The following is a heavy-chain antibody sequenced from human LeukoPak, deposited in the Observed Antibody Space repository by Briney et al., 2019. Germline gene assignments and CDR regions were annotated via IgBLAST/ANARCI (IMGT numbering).Heavy chain of an antibody. D-gene: IGHD4-17*01. CDR3: ARDPNGDYMGAFEF. J-gene: IGHJ3*01. CDR1: GITFSSYA. V-gene: IGHV3-23*01. CDR2: ISGSGDST. Sequence: GGSLRLSCAASGITFSSYAMSWVRQAPGKGLEWVSAISGSGDSTYYADSVKGRFTISRDSSKNTLYLQMNSLRAEDTAQYFCARDPNGDYMGAFEFWGRGTVVTVSS.